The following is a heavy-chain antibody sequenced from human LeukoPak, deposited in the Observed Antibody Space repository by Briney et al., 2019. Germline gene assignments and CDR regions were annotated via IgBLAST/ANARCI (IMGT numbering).Heavy chain of an antibody. CDR3: ARDAPGADYVWGSYRYSSYFDY. D-gene: IGHD3-16*02. CDR2: INPSGGTT. CDR1: GYTFTSYY. Sequence: ASVKVSCKASGYTFTSYYMHWVRQAPGQGLEWMGIINPSGGTTSYAQKFQGRVTMTRDTSTSTVYMELSSLRSEDTAVYYCARDAPGADYVWGSYRYSSYFDYWGQETLVTVSS. J-gene: IGHJ4*02. V-gene: IGHV1-46*01.